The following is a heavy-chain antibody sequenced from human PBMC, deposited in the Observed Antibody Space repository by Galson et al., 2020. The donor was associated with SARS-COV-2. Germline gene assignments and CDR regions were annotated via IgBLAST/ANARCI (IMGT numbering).Heavy chain of an antibody. CDR2: IHSDGRIT. Sequence: GESLKISCAVSGFTFSRYWMHWVRQRPGKGLVWVSRIHSDGRITRYADSVKGRFTISRDSAKNTVYLQMNSLRAEDTAVYYCARDYGSDYGLDYWGQGTLVTVSS. V-gene: IGHV3-74*01. CDR1: GFTFSRYW. D-gene: IGHD4-17*01. J-gene: IGHJ4*02. CDR3: ARDYGSDYGLDY.